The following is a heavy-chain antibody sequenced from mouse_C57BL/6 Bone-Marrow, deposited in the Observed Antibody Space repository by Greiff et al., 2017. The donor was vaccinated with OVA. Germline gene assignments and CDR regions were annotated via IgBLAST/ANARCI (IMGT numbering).Heavy chain of an antibody. Sequence: QVQLQQPGAELVRPGTSVKLSCKASGYTFTNYWMHWVKQRPGQGLEWIGVIAPSDSSINYNQKFKGRATLTVDTYSSTAYMHLSSLTSEDSAVYYCAHYGSRLYLHYWGQGTSLTVSS. CDR2: IAPSDSSI. J-gene: IGHJ2*02. V-gene: IGHV1-59*01. CDR3: AHYGSRLYLHY. D-gene: IGHD1-1*01. CDR1: GYTFTNYW.